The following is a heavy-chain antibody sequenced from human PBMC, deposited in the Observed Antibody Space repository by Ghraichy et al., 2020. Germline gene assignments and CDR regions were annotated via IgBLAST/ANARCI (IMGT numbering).Heavy chain of an antibody. D-gene: IGHD3-16*02. Sequence: GGSLRLSCAASGFTFSSYAMSWVRQAPGKGLEWVSAISGSGGSTYYADSVKGRFTISRDNSKNTLYLQMNSLRAEDTAVYYCAKGGAFGGVIVYGFDIWGQGTMVTVSS. CDR1: GFTFSSYA. CDR3: AKGGAFGGVIVYGFDI. V-gene: IGHV3-23*01. CDR2: ISGSGGST. J-gene: IGHJ3*02.